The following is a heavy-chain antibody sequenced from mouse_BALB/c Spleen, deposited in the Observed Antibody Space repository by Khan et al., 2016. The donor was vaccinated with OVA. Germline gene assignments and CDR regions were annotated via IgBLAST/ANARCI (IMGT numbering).Heavy chain of an antibody. J-gene: IGHJ2*01. CDR3: ARIQGGDFDY. V-gene: IGHV3-2*02. CDR1: GYSITSDYA. D-gene: IGHD3-2*02. Sequence: EVQLQESGPGLVKPSQSLSLTCTVTGYSITSDYAWNWIRQFPGNKLEWMGYISYSGNTKYNPSLKSQISITRDTSKNQFFLQLNFVTIEDTATYYCARIQGGDFDYWGQGTTLTVSS. CDR2: ISYSGNT.